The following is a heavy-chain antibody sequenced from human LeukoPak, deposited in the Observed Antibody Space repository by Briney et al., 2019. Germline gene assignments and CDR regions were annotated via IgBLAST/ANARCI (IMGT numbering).Heavy chain of an antibody. D-gene: IGHD1-14*01. CDR2: IKRDGSEK. CDR3: AQLLDDNPIRWYFAL. CDR1: RFTFNTYW. Sequence: GGSLRLSCAASRFTFNTYWMSWVRQAPGKGLEWVATIKRDGSEKYYVDPVKGRFTISRDNTKNSLYLQMNSLRVEDTAVYYCAQLLDDNPIRWYFALWGRGTLVTVSS. J-gene: IGHJ2*01. V-gene: IGHV3-7*03.